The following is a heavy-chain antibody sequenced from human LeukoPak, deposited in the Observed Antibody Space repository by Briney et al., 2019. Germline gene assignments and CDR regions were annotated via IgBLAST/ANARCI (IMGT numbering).Heavy chain of an antibody. J-gene: IGHJ4*02. CDR2: IYYSGST. V-gene: IGHV4-59*01. D-gene: IGHD6-13*01. CDR3: ASSVGSSSWYENDY. CDR1: GGSISSYY. Sequence: SETLSLTCTVSGGSISSYYWSWIRQPPGKGLEWIGYIYYSGSTNYNPSLKSRVTISVDTSKNQFSLKLSSVTAADTAVYYCASSVGSSSWYENDYWGQGTLVTVSS.